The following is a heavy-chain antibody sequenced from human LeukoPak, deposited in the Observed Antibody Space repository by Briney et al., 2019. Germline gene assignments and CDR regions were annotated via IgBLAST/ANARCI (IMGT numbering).Heavy chain of an antibody. CDR3: AKLFLSGDYGTSFFDY. V-gene: IGHV3-30*18. J-gene: IGHJ4*02. D-gene: IGHD4/OR15-4a*01. CDR1: GFSFGNYG. Sequence: ARRSLRLSCAASGFSFGNYGMHCVRQAPGKGLEWVAVISDDVSNKYYADSVQGRFTISRDNSKNTLYLQMNSLRAEDTAVYYCAKLFLSGDYGTSFFDYWGQGTLVTVSS. CDR2: ISDDVSNK.